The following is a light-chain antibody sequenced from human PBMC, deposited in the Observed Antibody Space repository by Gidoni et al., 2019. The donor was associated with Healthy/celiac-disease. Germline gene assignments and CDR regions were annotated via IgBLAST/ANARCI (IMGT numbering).Light chain of an antibody. CDR2: DAS. CDR1: QSVNSY. CDR3: QQRSNWPLT. J-gene: IGKJ4*01. Sequence: PGERATLSCRASQSVNSYLAWYQQKPGQAPRLLIYDASNMATGIPARFSGAGSETDFALTISSLESEDFAVYYCQQRSNWPLTFGGXTKVEIK. V-gene: IGKV3-11*01.